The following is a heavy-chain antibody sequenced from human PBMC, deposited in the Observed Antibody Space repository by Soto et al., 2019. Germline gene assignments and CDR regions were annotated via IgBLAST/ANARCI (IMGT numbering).Heavy chain of an antibody. J-gene: IGHJ4*02. Sequence: QVQLVQSGAEVKKPGSSVKVSCKASGGTFSSYTISWVRQAPGQGLEWMGRIIPILGIANYAQKFQGRVTITADKSTSTAYMELSSLRSEDTAVYYCALYREITFGGVIVGDFDYWGQGTLVTVSS. CDR3: ALYREITFGGVIVGDFDY. CDR1: GGTFSSYT. D-gene: IGHD3-16*02. V-gene: IGHV1-69*02. CDR2: IIPILGIA.